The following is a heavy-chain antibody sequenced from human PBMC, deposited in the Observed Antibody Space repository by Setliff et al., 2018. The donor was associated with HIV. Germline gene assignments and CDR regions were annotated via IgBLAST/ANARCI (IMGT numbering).Heavy chain of an antibody. Sequence: ASVKVSCKASGYTFTNYGISWVRQAPGQGPEWLGWISAYSGDTKYAQKFQGRVTMTTDTSTTTAHMELRSLRSDDTAVYYCARLKGVLVVMLDAFDIWGQGTMVTVSS. D-gene: IGHD2-15*01. J-gene: IGHJ3*02. CDR1: GYTFTNYG. CDR2: ISAYSGDT. V-gene: IGHV1-18*01. CDR3: ARLKGVLVVMLDAFDI.